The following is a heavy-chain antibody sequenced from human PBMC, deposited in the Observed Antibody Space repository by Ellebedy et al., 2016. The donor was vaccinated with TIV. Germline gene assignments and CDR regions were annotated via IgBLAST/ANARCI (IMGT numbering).Heavy chain of an antibody. J-gene: IGHJ4*02. V-gene: IGHV3-53*01. CDR2: IYSGGST. Sequence: GGSLRLSCAASGFTVSSNYMSWVRQAPGKGLEWVSVIYSGGSTYYADSVKGRFTISRDNSKNTLYLQMNSLRAEDTAVYYCASANVAAPLAYWGQGTLVTVSS. CDR1: GFTVSSNY. CDR3: ASANVAAPLAY. D-gene: IGHD6-6*01.